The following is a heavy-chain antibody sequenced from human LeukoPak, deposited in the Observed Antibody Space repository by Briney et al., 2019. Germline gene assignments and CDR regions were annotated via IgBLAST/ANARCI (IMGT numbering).Heavy chain of an antibody. J-gene: IGHJ6*02. V-gene: IGHV3-30-3*01. Sequence: GGSLRLSCAASGFTFSNYAMHRVRQAPGKGLEWVAVISYDGSNKYYADSVKGRFTISRDNSKNTLYLQMNSLRAEDTAVYYCAREPTVLTFDGMDVWGQGTTVTVSS. CDR3: AREPTVLTFDGMDV. D-gene: IGHD4/OR15-4a*01. CDR1: GFTFSNYA. CDR2: ISYDGSNK.